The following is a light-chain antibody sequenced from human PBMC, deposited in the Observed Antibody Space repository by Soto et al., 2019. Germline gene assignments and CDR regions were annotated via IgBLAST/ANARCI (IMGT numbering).Light chain of an antibody. CDR3: QQYNNWPRT. Sequence: EIVMTQSPATLSVSPGERATRSCRASQSVSSDLAWYHQKPGQAPRLLIYGASTRATGIPARFSGSGSGTEFTLTINSLQSEDFAVYYCQQYNNWPRTFGHGTKVYIK. CDR2: GAS. J-gene: IGKJ1*01. V-gene: IGKV3-15*01. CDR1: QSVSSD.